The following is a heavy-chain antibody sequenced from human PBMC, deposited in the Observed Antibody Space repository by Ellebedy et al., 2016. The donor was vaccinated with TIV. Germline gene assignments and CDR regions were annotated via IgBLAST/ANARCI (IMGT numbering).Heavy chain of an antibody. Sequence: MPSETLSLTCTVSGGSISSSSYYWGWIRQSPGKGLEWIGNIYYSGSTYYNPSLKSRVPISVDTSKKHFSLKLSSVTAADTAVYCCARVRAAAGMAHFDNWGQGTLVTVSS. D-gene: IGHD6-13*01. J-gene: IGHJ4*02. CDR3: ARVRAAAGMAHFDN. V-gene: IGHV4-39*02. CDR1: GGSISSSSYY. CDR2: IYYSGST.